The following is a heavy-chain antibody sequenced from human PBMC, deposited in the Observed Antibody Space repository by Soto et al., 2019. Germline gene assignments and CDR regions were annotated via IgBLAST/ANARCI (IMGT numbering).Heavy chain of an antibody. CDR1: GFTFSSYS. V-gene: IGHV3-48*02. D-gene: IGHD3-22*01. CDR3: ARDWAGMPVMNMIPTPFDP. J-gene: IGHJ5*02. Sequence: PGGSLRLSCAASGFTFSSYSMNWVRQAPGKGLEWVSYISSSSSTIYYADSVKGRFTISRDNAKNSLYLQMNSLRDEDTAVYYCARDWAGMPVMNMIPTPFDPWGQGTLVTVSS. CDR2: ISSSSSTI.